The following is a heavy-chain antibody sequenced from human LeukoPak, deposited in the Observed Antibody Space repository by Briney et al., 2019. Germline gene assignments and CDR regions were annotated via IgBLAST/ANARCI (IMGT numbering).Heavy chain of an antibody. V-gene: IGHV1-2*02. Sequence: ASVKVSCKASGYTFTDYYLHWVRQAPGQGLEWMGWLNPNSGGTNFAQNFQGRVTMTRDTSITTAYMELSTLRSADTAVYYCARYCPTSCNAGDTFDIWGQGTVVTVSS. CDR3: ARYCPTSCNAGDTFDI. D-gene: IGHD2/OR15-2a*01. CDR1: GYTFTDYY. J-gene: IGHJ3*02. CDR2: LNPNSGGT.